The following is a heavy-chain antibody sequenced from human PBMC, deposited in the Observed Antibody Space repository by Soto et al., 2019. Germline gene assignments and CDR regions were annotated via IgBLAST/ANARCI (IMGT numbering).Heavy chain of an antibody. CDR1: GFTFSSYA. CDR3: ARDREYNWFDP. Sequence: QMQLVESGGGVVQPGRSLRLSCAASGFTFSSYAMHWVRQAPGKGLEWVAVISYDGSNKYYADSVKGRFTISRDNSKNTLYLQMNSLRAEDTAVYYCARDREYNWFDPWGQGTLVTVSS. J-gene: IGHJ5*02. V-gene: IGHV3-30-3*01. CDR2: ISYDGSNK.